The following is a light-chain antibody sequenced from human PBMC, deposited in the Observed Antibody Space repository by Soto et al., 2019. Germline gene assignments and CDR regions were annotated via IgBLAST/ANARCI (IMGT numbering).Light chain of an antibody. CDR2: DAY. J-gene: IGKJ3*01. CDR3: QKSDHLPL. Sequence: DIQMTQSPPSLSASVGDRVTITCQASHDIGNSLNWYQAKPGQAPKLVIYDAYNLETGVPSTFSGSGYGTLFTFTISGLRPEDSATYYCQKSDHLPLFGPGTKVDLK. V-gene: IGKV1-33*01. CDR1: HDIGNS.